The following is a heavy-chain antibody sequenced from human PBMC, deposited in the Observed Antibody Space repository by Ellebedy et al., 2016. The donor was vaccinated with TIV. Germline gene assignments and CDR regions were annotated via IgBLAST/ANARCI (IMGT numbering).Heavy chain of an antibody. Sequence: AASVKVSCKASGYTFSTYAMHWVRQAPGHRLEWMGWINAGPANTKYSQKFQGRVTITRDTSASTAYLELYSLRSEDTAVYYCARSGDTSMAFTPSLDYWGQGTLVTVSS. CDR1: GYTFSTYA. J-gene: IGHJ4*02. V-gene: IGHV1-3*01. D-gene: IGHD5-18*01. CDR2: INAGPANT. CDR3: ARSGDTSMAFTPSLDY.